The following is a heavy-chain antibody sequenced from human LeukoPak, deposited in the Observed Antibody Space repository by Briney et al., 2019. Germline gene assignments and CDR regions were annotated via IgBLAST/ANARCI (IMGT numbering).Heavy chain of an antibody. CDR3: ARDLKAADYYYGMDV. D-gene: IGHD6-13*01. CDR1: GFSFSSYA. CDR2: ISSSSSYI. J-gene: IGHJ6*02. V-gene: IGHV3-21*01. Sequence: GGSLRPSCEASGFSFSSYAMTWVRQAPGKGLEWVSSISSSSSYIYYADSVKGRFTISRDNAKNSLYLQMNSLRAEDTAVYYCARDLKAADYYYGMDVWGQGTTVTVSS.